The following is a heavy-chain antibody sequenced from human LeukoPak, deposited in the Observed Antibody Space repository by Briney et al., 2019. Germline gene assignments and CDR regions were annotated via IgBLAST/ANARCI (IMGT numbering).Heavy chain of an antibody. D-gene: IGHD2-15*01. Sequence: SETLSLTCTVSGGSISSYYWSWIRQPPGKGLEWIGYIYYSGSTNYNPSLKSRVTISVDTSKNQFSLKLSSVTAADTAVYYCASLSEYCSAGSCYLGWFDPWGQGTLVTVSS. CDR1: GGSISSYY. J-gene: IGHJ5*02. V-gene: IGHV4-59*01. CDR2: IYYSGST. CDR3: ASLSEYCSAGSCYLGWFDP.